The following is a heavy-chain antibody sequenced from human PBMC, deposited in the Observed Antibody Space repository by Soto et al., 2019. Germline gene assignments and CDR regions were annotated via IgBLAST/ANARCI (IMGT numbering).Heavy chain of an antibody. J-gene: IGHJ6*02. Sequence: SETLSLTCTVSGGSISSGGYYWSWIRQHPGKGLEWIGYIYYSGSTYYNPSLKSRVTISVDTSKNQFSLKLSSVTAADTAVYYCARDISAGLSYYYGMDVWGQGTTVTVSS. V-gene: IGHV4-31*03. CDR3: ARDISAGLSYYYGMDV. CDR2: IYYSGST. CDR1: GGSISSGGYY.